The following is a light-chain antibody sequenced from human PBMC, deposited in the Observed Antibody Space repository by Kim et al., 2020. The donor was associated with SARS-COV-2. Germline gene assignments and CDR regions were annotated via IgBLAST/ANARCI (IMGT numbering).Light chain of an antibody. CDR3: QQYNNWPLPCT. V-gene: IGKV3-15*01. CDR1: PSFGSN. Sequence: YPGESRTPPWRASPSFGSNLAWYQQKPGQAPRLLIYGTSTRATGIPARFSGSGSGTEFTLTIRCLQSDDFAVYYCQQYNNWPLPCTLGQGTKLEI. J-gene: IGKJ2*02. CDR2: GTS.